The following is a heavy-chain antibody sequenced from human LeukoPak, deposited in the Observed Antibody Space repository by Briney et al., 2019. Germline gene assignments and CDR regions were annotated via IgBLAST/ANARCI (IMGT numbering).Heavy chain of an antibody. CDR2: IYYSGST. Sequence: PSETLSLTCTVSGGSISSYYWSWIRQPPGKGLEWIGYIYYSGSTNYNPSLKSRVTISVDTSKNQFSLKLSSVTAADTAVYYCARVVGYYYDSSGYYDIWGQGTMVTVSS. D-gene: IGHD3-22*01. V-gene: IGHV4-59*01. CDR1: GGSISSYY. CDR3: ARVVGYYYDSSGYYDI. J-gene: IGHJ3*02.